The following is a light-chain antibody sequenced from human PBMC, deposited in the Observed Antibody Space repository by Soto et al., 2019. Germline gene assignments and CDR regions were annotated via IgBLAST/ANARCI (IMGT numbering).Light chain of an antibody. CDR3: QQYNNWPRT. CDR1: QSVGTY. V-gene: IGKV3-15*01. CDR2: GAS. J-gene: IGKJ1*01. Sequence: DIVMTQSPSTVSMSLGERSTLSCRASQSVGTYLAWYQQKPGQSPRLLIYGASTGATGIPAKFSGSGSGTEFTLTISSLQSEDFAVYYCQQYNNWPRTFGQGTKVDI.